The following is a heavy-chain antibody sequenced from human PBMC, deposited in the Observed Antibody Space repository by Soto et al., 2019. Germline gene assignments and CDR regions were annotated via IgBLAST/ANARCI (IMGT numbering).Heavy chain of an antibody. J-gene: IGHJ5*02. Sequence: EVQLVESGGGLVQPGGSLRLSCAASGFIFSDHYMDWVRQAPGKGLEWVGRTRNKANSYTTEYVASVKGRFTISRDDSKNSLYLQMNSLKTEDTAVYYCARGSGSYLMWFDPWGQGTLVTVSS. D-gene: IGHD1-26*01. CDR1: GFIFSDHY. CDR2: TRNKANSYTT. V-gene: IGHV3-72*01. CDR3: ARGSGSYLMWFDP.